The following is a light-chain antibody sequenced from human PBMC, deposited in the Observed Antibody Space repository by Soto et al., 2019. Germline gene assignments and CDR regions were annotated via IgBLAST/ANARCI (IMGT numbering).Light chain of an antibody. J-gene: IGLJ1*01. CDR3: SSYTSSSSDV. Sequence: QSALTQPASVSGSPGQSIAISCTGTSSDVGAYNSVSWYQQYPGTAPKLMIHDVTNRPSGVSDRFSGSKSGNTASLTISGLQAEDDADYYCSSYTSSSSDVFGSGTKVTVL. CDR2: DVT. CDR1: SSDVGAYNS. V-gene: IGLV2-14*01.